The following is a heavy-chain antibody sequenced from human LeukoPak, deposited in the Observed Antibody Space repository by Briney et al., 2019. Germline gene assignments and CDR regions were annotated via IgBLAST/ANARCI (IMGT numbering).Heavy chain of an antibody. D-gene: IGHD3-9*01. CDR3: ARGWNYDILTGYYNYYGMDV. Sequence: ASVKVSCKAPGYTFTSYGISWVRQAPGQGLEWMGWISAYNGNTNYAQKLQGRVTMTTDTSTSTAYMELRSLRSDDTAVYYCARGWNYDILTGYYNYYGMDVWGQGTTVTVSS. J-gene: IGHJ6*02. CDR1: GYTFTSYG. V-gene: IGHV1-18*01. CDR2: ISAYNGNT.